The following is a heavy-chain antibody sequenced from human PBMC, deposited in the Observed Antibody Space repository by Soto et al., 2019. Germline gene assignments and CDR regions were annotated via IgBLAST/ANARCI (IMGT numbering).Heavy chain of an antibody. V-gene: IGHV3-9*01. CDR1: GFTFDDYA. Sequence: EVQLVESGGGLVQPGRSLRLSCAASGFTFDDYAMHWVRQAPGKGLEWVSGISWNSGSIGYADSVKGRFTISRDNAKNSLYLQMNSLRAEDTALYCCAKSQTTVTPFDYWGQGTLVTVSS. D-gene: IGHD4-17*01. CDR3: AKSQTTVTPFDY. CDR2: ISWNSGSI. J-gene: IGHJ4*02.